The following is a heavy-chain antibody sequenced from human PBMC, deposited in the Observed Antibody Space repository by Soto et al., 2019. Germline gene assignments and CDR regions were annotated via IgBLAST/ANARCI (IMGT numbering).Heavy chain of an antibody. CDR1: GFSLSTSGLG. V-gene: IGHV2-5*02. CDR2: IYWVDAK. D-gene: IGHD3-9*01. CDR3: ARKGPEDWPLDY. J-gene: IGHJ4*02. Sequence: QITLKESGPTLVKPTQTLTLTCTFSGFSLSTSGLGLGWIRQPPGKALGWLEVIYWVDAKKYSPSLKNRLTISKDSSKNQVVLTMTNIGPMDTGTYYCARKGPEDWPLDYWGQGTLVTVSS.